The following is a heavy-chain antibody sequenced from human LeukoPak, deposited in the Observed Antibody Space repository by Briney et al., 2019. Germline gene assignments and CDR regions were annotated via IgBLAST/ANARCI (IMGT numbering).Heavy chain of an antibody. CDR3: ASSRYAARFDY. CDR1: GYSISSGYY. J-gene: IGHJ4*02. CDR2: IKQDGSEK. Sequence: PSETLSLTCTVSGYSISSGYYWGWIRQPPGKGLEWVANIKQDGSEKYYVDSVKGRFTISRDNAKNSLYLQMNSLRAEDTAVYYCASSRYAARFDYWGQGTLVTVSS. V-gene: IGHV3-7*01. D-gene: IGHD2-8*01.